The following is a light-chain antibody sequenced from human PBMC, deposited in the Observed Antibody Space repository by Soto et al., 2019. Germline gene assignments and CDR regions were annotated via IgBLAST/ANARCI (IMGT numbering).Light chain of an antibody. J-gene: IGKJ1*01. CDR1: QSISSW. CDR3: QQYKSYPWT. Sequence: DIQMTQSPSTLSASVGDRETNTCRASQSISSWLAWYQQKPGKAPKVLIHDASSLESGVPSRFSGSGSGTDFTLSISSLQPDDFATYHCQQYKSYPWTLGQGTKV. CDR2: DAS. V-gene: IGKV1-5*01.